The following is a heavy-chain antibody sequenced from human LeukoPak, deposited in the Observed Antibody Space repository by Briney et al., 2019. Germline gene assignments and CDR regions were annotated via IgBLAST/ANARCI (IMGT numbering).Heavy chain of an antibody. J-gene: IGHJ3*02. V-gene: IGHV4-30-4*01. CDR2: IYYSGST. CDR1: GGSISSGDYS. D-gene: IGHD3-3*01. Sequence: SQTLSLTCTVSGGSISSGDYSWSWIRQPPGKGLEWIGYIYYSGSTYYNPSLKSRVTISVDTSKNQFSLKLSSVTAADTAVYYCAREPYYDFWSGYYDAFDIWGQGTMVTVSS. CDR3: AREPYYDFWSGYYDAFDI.